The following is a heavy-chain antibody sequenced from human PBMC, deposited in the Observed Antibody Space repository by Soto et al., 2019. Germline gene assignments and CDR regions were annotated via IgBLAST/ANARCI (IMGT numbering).Heavy chain of an antibody. CDR3: TRDIGGWGAY. CDR1: GFTFSNFW. Sequence: EVQLVESGGGLVQPGGSLRLSCAASGFTFSNFWMHWVRQVPGKGLMWVSRINEAGRIINYADSVKGRFTISRDNARDTLYLEMTSLSAEDTVIYFCTRDIGGWGAYWGAGALVTVSS. CDR2: INEAGRII. D-gene: IGHD3-10*01. V-gene: IGHV3-74*01. J-gene: IGHJ4*02.